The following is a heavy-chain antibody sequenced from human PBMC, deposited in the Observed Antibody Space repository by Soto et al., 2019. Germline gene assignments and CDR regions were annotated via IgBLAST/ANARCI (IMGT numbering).Heavy chain of an antibody. D-gene: IGHD2-21*02. V-gene: IGHV6-1*01. CDR3: TKETTGTVVLTQGWFDT. Sequence: QVQLQQSGPGLVKPSQTLSLTCVISGDSVSSDTAAWSWLRQSPSRGLEWLGRTYYRSKWHNFYRDSVKCTRTIHAGSFRNRCTLQLSSATPNNTVVYYCTKETTGTVVLTQGWFDTWGQGSPVIVS. CDR1: GDSVSSDTAA. J-gene: IGHJ5*02. CDR2: TYYRSKWHN.